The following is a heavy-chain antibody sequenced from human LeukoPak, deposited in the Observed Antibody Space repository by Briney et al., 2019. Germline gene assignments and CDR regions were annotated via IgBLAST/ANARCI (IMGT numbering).Heavy chain of an antibody. CDR1: GFTFSSYT. J-gene: IGHJ4*02. CDR2: ISGSGGST. CDR3: AKGSLLWFGLDY. D-gene: IGHD3-10*01. Sequence: GGSLRLSCAASGFTFSSYTMSWVRQAPGKGLEWVSAISGSGGSTYYADSVKGRFTISRDNSKNTLYLQMNSLRAEDTAVYYCAKGSLLWFGLDYWGQGTLVTVSS. V-gene: IGHV3-23*01.